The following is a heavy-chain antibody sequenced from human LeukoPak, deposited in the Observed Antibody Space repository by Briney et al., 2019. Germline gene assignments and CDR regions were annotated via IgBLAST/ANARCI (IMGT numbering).Heavy chain of an antibody. V-gene: IGHV4-39*07. J-gene: IGHJ5*02. CDR3: ARDRLQLQS. CDR2: IYYSGST. CDR1: GGSISSSSYY. D-gene: IGHD1-1*01. Sequence: KTSETLSLTCTVSGGSISSSSYYWGWIRQPPGKGLEWIGSIYYSGSTYYNPSLKSRVTISVDTSKNQFSLKLSSVTAADTAVYYCARDRLQLQSWGQGTLVTVSS.